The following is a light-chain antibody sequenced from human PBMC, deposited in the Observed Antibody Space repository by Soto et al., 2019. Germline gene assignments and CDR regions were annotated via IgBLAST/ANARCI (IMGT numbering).Light chain of an antibody. CDR1: SSDVATNNY. CDR3: SSYTISSPFV. CDR2: EVK. Sequence: QSVLTQPASVPGYPGQSITISCTGTSSDVATNNYVSWYQQHPGKAPKLLIYEVKNRPSEISNRFSGSKSGNTASLTISGLQAEDEADYYCSSYTISSPFVFGAGTQLTVL. V-gene: IGLV2-14*01. J-gene: IGLJ7*01.